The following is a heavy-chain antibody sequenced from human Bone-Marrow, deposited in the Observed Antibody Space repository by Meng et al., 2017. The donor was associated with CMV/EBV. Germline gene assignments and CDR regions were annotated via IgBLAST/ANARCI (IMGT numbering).Heavy chain of an antibody. CDR2: IRNKANSYTT. CDR1: GFTSSDHY. D-gene: IGHD6-6*01. J-gene: IGHJ4*02. Sequence: GGSLRLSCAASGFTSSDHYMDWVRQAPGKGLEWVGRIRNKANSYTTAYAASVKGRVTISRDDSKNSLYLQINSLKTEDTAVYYCVRGSTSLRDFDYWGQGTLVTVPQ. V-gene: IGHV3-72*01. CDR3: VRGSTSLRDFDY.